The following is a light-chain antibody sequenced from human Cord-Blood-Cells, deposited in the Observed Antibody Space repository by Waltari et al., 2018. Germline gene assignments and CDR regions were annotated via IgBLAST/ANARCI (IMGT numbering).Light chain of an antibody. J-gene: IGLJ1*01. CDR3: NSRDSSGNHYV. CDR2: GKN. V-gene: IGLV3-19*01. CDR1: RLRSYY. Sequence: SSELTQDPAVAVALGQTVRSTCEGDRLRSYYASWYQQKTGQAPVIVIYGKNNRPSGIPDRFSGSSSGNTASLTITGAQAEDEADYYCNSRDSSGNHYVCGTGTKVTVL.